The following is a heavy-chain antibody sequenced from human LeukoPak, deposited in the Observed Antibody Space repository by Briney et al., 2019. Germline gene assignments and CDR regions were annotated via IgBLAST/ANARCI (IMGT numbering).Heavy chain of an antibody. CDR2: INPSGGST. J-gene: IGHJ4*02. Sequence: GASVKVSCKASGYTFTSYYIHCVRQAPGQGLEWMGRINPSGGSTSYAQKFQGRVTMTRDTSTSTVYMELSSLRSEDTAVYYCAREFAHVDTAMVFDYWGQGTLVTVSS. D-gene: IGHD5-18*01. V-gene: IGHV1-46*01. CDR1: GYTFTSYY. CDR3: AREFAHVDTAMVFDY.